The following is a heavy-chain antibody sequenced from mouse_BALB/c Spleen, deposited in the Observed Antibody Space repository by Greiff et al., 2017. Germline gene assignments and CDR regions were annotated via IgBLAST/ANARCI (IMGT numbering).Heavy chain of an antibody. J-gene: IGHJ1*01. Sequence: QVQLQQSGPGLVQPSQSLSITCTVSGFSFTSYGVHWVRQSPGKGLEWLGVIWSGGSTDYNAAFISRLSISKDNSKSQVFFKMNSLQANDTAIDYCARQDGTRRRWYFDVWGAGTTVTVSS. V-gene: IGHV2-2*02. CDR1: GFSFTSYG. CDR3: ARQDGTRRRWYFDV. D-gene: IGHD1-1*01. CDR2: IWSGGST.